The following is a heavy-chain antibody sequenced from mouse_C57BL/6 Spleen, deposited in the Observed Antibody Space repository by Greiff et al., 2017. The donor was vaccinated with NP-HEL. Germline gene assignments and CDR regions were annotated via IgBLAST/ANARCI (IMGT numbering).Heavy chain of an antibody. D-gene: IGHD2-3*01. CDR3: ASPDGYTDAMDY. CDR1: GYSITSGYY. CDR2: ISYDGSN. Sequence: EVQLQQSGPGLVKPSQSLSLTCSVTGYSITSGYYWNWIRQFPGNKLEWMGYISYDGSNNYNPSLKNRISITRDTSKNQFFLKLNSVTTEDTATYYCASPDGYTDAMDYWGQGTSVTVSS. V-gene: IGHV3-6*01. J-gene: IGHJ4*01.